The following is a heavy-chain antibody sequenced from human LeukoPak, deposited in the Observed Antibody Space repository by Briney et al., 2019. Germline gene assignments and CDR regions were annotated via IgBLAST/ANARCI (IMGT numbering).Heavy chain of an antibody. CDR3: ARGTLRLFDY. J-gene: IGHJ4*02. Sequence: PSQTLSLTCTVSGGSISSGGHYWSWIRQHPARGLEWIGNIYYSGSAYYNPSLESRVTISIDTSKNQFSLKLTSVTAADTAVYFCARGTLRLFDYWSQGTLVTVSS. CDR1: GGSISSGGHY. D-gene: IGHD5/OR15-5a*01. V-gene: IGHV4-31*03. CDR2: IYYSGSA.